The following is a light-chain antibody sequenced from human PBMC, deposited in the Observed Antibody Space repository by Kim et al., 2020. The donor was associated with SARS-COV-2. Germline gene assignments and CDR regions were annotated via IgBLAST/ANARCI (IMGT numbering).Light chain of an antibody. J-gene: IGLJ3*02. Sequence: APGKTARISCGGNNIESKSVHGYQQKPGQAPVLVIYYDSDRTSGIPERFSSSNSGNTATLTISRVEAGDEADYYCQVWDSSSDHWVFGGGTQLTVL. V-gene: IGLV3-21*04. CDR1: NIESKS. CDR2: YDS. CDR3: QVWDSSSDHWV.